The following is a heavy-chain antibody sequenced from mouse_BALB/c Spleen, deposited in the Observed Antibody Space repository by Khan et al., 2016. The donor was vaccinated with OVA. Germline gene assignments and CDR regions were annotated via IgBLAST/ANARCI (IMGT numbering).Heavy chain of an antibody. V-gene: IGHV1-7*01. J-gene: IGHJ2*01. CDR1: GYTFTTYW. CDR2: INPTSGNI. CDR3: TRDRIDY. Sequence: VQLKQSGAELAKPGASVKMSCKASGYTFTTYWMHWVKQRPGQGLEWIGYINPTSGNIDYNEKFMYKATLSADRSSSTAYMQLCSLTSADSAVYYCTRDRIDYWGQGTTHTVSS.